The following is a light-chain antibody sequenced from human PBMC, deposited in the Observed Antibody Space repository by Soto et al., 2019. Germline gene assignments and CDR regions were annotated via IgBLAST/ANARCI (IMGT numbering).Light chain of an antibody. Sequence: EIVMTQSPATLSVSPGERATLSCRASQSVSSNLAWNQQKPGQAPRLLIYGASTRATGIPARFSGSGSGTEFILTISSLQSEDFADYYCQQYNNWPRTFGQGIKVEIK. CDR2: GAS. J-gene: IGKJ1*01. CDR3: QQYNNWPRT. CDR1: QSVSSN. V-gene: IGKV3-15*01.